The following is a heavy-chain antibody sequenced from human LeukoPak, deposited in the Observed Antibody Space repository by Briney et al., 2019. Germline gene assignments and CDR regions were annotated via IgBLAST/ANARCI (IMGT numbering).Heavy chain of an antibody. V-gene: IGHV4-39*01. CDR2: LYHSGRT. J-gene: IGHJ5*02. CDR3: ACTLGYCSVTSCHAPFDP. Sequence: PSQTLSLTRTVSGDSNRIISYWGWIRPSPGKGLEWIGTLYHSGRTYYNPSLKRRVPMPAHTSTNQLPLRLRSVTAAGMAVYYCACTLGYCSVTSCHAPFDPGGQGIVVTVS. D-gene: IGHD2-2*03. CDR1: GDSNRIISY.